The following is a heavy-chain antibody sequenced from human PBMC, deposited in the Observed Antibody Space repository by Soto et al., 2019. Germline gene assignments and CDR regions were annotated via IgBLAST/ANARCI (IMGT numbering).Heavy chain of an antibody. CDR1: GDSISSYY. J-gene: IGHJ4*01. V-gene: IGHV4-59*01. CDR2: IYYRGST. D-gene: IGHD2-2*01. Sequence: QVQLQESGPGLVKPSETLSLTCTVSGDSISSYYWSWIRQPPGKGLEWIGYIYYRGSTSYNPSLNSRVTISVHTSKNHFSLKLSSVTAADTAVYYCAILCSRTSCYEGYWGQGTLVTVSS. CDR3: AILCSRTSCYEGY.